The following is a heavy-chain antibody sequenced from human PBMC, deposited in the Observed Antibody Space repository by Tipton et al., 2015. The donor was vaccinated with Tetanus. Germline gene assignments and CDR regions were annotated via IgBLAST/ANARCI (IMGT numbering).Heavy chain of an antibody. D-gene: IGHD1-26*01. CDR2: IYYSGGT. CDR3: AGDQARGARGWNYFAY. Sequence: TLSLTCTVSGGSISSGGYYWSWIRQHPGKGLEWIGDIYYSGGTYYNPSLKSRVTISVDTSKNQFSLKLNSVTAADTAVYYFAGDQARGARGWNYFAYWGQGTLVTVSS. CDR1: GGSISSGGYY. J-gene: IGHJ4*02. V-gene: IGHV4-31*03.